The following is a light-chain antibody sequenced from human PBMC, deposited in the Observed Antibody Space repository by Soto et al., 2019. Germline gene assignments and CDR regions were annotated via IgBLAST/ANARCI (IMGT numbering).Light chain of an antibody. J-gene: IGKJ2*01. V-gene: IGKV3-20*01. CDR2: GAY. CDR3: QPYGSSPVT. CDR1: QSVSNSY. Sequence: EIVLTQSPDTLALSPGERATLYCGASQSVSNSYLAWYQQKPGQAPRLLIYGAYSRATGIPDRFSGGGSATHFPLTISRLEPEDFAVYYCQPYGSSPVTFGQGTKLEI.